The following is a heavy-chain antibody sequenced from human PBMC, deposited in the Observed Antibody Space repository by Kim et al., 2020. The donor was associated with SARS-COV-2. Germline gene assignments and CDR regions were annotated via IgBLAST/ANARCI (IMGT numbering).Heavy chain of an antibody. J-gene: IGHJ6*02. D-gene: IGHD6-13*01. CDR3: ARDLKIAAAGDYYYYYGMDV. V-gene: IGHV3-66*01. Sequence: RFTISRDNSKNTLYIQMNSLRAEDTAVYYCARDLKIAAAGDYYYYYGMDVWGQGTTVTVSS.